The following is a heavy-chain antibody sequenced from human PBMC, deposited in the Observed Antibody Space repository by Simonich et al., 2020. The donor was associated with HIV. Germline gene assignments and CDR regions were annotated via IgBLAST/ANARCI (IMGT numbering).Heavy chain of an antibody. V-gene: IGHV1-18*01. CDR1: GYTFTSYG. CDR3: ARDTGTLYRSDSRSVSNWFDP. J-gene: IGHJ5*02. CDR2: VSAYNGNT. D-gene: IGHD3-10*01. Sequence: QVQLVQSGAEVKKPGASVKVSCKASGYTFTSYGISWVRQAPGQGLEWMGWVSAYNGNTNSAQKLQGRVTMTTDTSTSTAYMELRSLRSDDTAVYYCARDTGTLYRSDSRSVSNWFDPWGQGTLVTVSS.